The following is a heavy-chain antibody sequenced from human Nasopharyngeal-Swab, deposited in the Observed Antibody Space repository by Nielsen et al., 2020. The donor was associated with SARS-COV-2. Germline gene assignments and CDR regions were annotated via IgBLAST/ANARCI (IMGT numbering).Heavy chain of an antibody. CDR3: ARGGYYCSSTSCYYYSGYYYGMDV. CDR2: INHSGST. J-gene: IGHJ6*02. D-gene: IGHD2-2*01. Sequence: PGKGLDWIGEINHSGSTKYNPSLKSRVNISVDTSKNQLSLKVSSVTAADTAVYYCARGGYYCSSTSCYYYSGYYYGMDVWGQGTTVTVSS. V-gene: IGHV4-34*01.